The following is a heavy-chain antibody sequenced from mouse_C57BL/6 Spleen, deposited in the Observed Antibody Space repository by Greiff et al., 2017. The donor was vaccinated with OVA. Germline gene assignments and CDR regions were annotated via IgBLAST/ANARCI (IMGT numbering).Heavy chain of an antibody. CDR2: INPNYGTT. CDR1: GYSFTDYN. CDR3: GITTVVEGYFDV. V-gene: IGHV1-39*01. D-gene: IGHD1-1*01. Sequence: EVQLQQSGPELVKPGASVKISCKASGYSFTDYNMNWVKQSNGKSLEWIGVINPNYGTTSYNQKFKGKATLTVDQSSSTAYMQLNSLTSEDSAVYYCGITTVVEGYFDVWGTGTTVTVSS. J-gene: IGHJ1*03.